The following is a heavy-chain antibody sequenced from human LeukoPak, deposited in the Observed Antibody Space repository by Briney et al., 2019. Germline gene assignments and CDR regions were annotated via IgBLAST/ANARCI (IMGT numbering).Heavy chain of an antibody. CDR1: GYTFTSYY. CDR2: INPSGGST. J-gene: IGHJ4*02. D-gene: IGHD6-13*01. CDR3: ARGNRGVAAAGGYFDY. V-gene: IGHV1-46*01. Sequence: ASVKVSCKASGYTFTSYYMHWVRQAPGQGLEWMGIINPSGGSTSYAQKFQGRVTMTRDMSTSTVYMELSSLRSEDTAVYYCARGNRGVAAAGGYFDYWGQGTLVTVSS.